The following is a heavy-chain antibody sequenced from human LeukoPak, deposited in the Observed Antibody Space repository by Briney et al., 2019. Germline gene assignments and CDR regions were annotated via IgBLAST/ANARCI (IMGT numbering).Heavy chain of an antibody. Sequence: PSETLSLTCAVSGGSISSSNWWSWVRQPPGKGLEWIGEIYHSGSTNYNPSLKSRVTISVDKSKNQFSLKLSSVTAADAAVYYCARDLIVGATHWFDPWGQGTLVTVSS. CDR1: GGSISSSNW. CDR2: IYHSGST. D-gene: IGHD1-26*01. V-gene: IGHV4-4*02. J-gene: IGHJ5*02. CDR3: ARDLIVGATHWFDP.